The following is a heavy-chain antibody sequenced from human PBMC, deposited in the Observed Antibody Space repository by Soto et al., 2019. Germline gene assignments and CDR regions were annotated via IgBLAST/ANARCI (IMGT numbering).Heavy chain of an antibody. CDR1: GFKFSTYG. D-gene: IGHD1-26*01. CDR2: ISYDGNNK. V-gene: IGHV3-30*18. Sequence: QVQLVESGGGVVQPGRSLRLSCGASGFKFSTYGMHWVRQAPGKGLEWVAVISYDGNNKDYADSVKGRFTISRDNSKNTSYLQMNSLRAEDTAVYYCAKGLVGYVFGVQDYYCGMAVWGQGTTVAVTS. CDR3: AKGLVGYVFGVQDYYCGMAV. J-gene: IGHJ6*02.